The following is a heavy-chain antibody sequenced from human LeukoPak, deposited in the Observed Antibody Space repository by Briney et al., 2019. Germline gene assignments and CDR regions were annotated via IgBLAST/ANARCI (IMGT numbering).Heavy chain of an antibody. D-gene: IGHD6-19*01. V-gene: IGHV3-23*01. CDR2: ISGSGGST. J-gene: IGHJ4*02. CDR1: GFTFSGYA. Sequence: GGSLRLSCAASGFTFSGYAMSWVRQAPGKGLEWVSAISGSGGSTYYADSVKGRLTISRDNSKNTLCLQMNSLRAEDTAVYYCAKDLYSSGWYSGFDYWGQGTLVTVSS. CDR3: AKDLYSSGWYSGFDY.